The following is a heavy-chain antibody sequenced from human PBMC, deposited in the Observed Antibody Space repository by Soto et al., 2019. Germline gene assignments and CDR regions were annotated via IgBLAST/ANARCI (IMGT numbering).Heavy chain of an antibody. V-gene: IGHV3-7*05. CDR2: IKQDGSEK. J-gene: IGHJ4*02. CDR1: GFTFSGSS. CDR3: ARVRGAAAKGGYYFDY. Sequence: GGSLRLSCAASGFTFSGSSMRWVRQAPGKGLEWVANIKQDGSEKYYVDSVKGRFTISRDNAKNSLYLQMNSLRAEDTAVYYCARVRGAAAKGGYYFDYWGQGTLVTVSS. D-gene: IGHD6-13*01.